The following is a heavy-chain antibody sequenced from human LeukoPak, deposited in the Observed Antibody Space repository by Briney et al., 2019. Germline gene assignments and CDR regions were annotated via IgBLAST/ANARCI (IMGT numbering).Heavy chain of an antibody. CDR1: GGSISSYY. J-gene: IGHJ6*03. V-gene: IGHV4-59*08. CDR3: ARHSYCSGGSCYYYYYMDV. CDR2: LYYSGST. D-gene: IGHD2-15*01. Sequence: SETLSLTCTVSGGSISSYYWSWIRQPPGKGLEWIGYLYYSGSTNYNPSLKSRVTISVDTSKNQFSLKLSSVTAADTAVYYCARHSYCSGGSCYYYYYMDVWGKGTTVTVSS.